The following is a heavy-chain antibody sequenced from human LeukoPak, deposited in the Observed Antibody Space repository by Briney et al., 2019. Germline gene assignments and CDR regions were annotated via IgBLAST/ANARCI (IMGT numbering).Heavy chain of an antibody. V-gene: IGHV3-23*01. D-gene: IGHD5-18*01. CDR3: GKTTVGYSSGQKPAWPVDY. CDR2: IFGSGGSP. J-gene: IGHJ4*02. Sequence: GGSLRLSCEASGFTFGSYAMYWVRQGPGKGLEWVAGIFGSGGSPHYADSVKGRFTISRDNSQNMVYLHINSLRAEDTAVYYGGKTTVGYSSGQKPAWPVDYWGQGTLVTVSS. CDR1: GFTFGSYA.